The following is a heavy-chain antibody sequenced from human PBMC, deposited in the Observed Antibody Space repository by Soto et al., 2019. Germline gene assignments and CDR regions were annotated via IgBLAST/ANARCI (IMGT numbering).Heavy chain of an antibody. J-gene: IGHJ4*02. D-gene: IGHD3-10*01. Sequence: KTSETLSLTCTVSGGSTSSGGYYWSWIRQHPGKGLEWIGYIYYSGSTYYNPSLKSRVTISVDTSKNQFSLKLSSVTAADTAVYYCARDRPDGSGFDYWGQGTLVTVSS. CDR2: IYYSGST. CDR3: ARDRPDGSGFDY. CDR1: GGSTSSGGYY. V-gene: IGHV4-31*03.